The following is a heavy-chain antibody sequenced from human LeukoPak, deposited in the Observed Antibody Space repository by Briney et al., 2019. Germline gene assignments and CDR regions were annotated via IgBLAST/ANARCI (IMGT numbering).Heavy chain of an antibody. V-gene: IGHV3-23*01. CDR3: AKGRLFNGYFDY. J-gene: IGHJ4*02. Sequence: PGGSLRLSCAASGFTFSSYAMSWVRQAPGKGLEWVSAISGSGGSTYYADSVKGRFTISRDNSKNTLYLQMNSLRAEDTAVYHCAKGRLFNGYFDYWGQGTLVTVSS. CDR2: ISGSGGST. CDR1: GFTFSSYA. D-gene: IGHD2-15*01.